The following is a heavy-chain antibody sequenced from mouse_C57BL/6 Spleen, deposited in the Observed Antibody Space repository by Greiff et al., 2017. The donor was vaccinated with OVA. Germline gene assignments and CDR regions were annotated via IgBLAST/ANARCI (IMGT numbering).Heavy chain of an antibody. J-gene: IGHJ1*03. CDR3: ARGDGSSFWYFDV. Sequence: QVRLQQSGAELVKPGASVKISCKASGYAFSSYWMNWVKQRPGKGLEWIGQIYPGDGDTNYNGKFKGKATLTADKSSSTAYMQLSSLTSEDSAVYYCARGDGSSFWYFDVWGTGTTVTVSS. V-gene: IGHV1-80*01. D-gene: IGHD1-1*01. CDR1: GYAFSSYW. CDR2: IYPGDGDT.